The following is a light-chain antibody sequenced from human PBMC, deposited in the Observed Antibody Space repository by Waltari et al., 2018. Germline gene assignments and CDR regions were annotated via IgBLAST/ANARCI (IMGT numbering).Light chain of an antibody. J-gene: IGKJ4*01. CDR2: DAS. CDR1: RSVNTN. Sequence: EVVMTQSPASLSVSPGERVTLSCRASRSVNTNLAWYQQKPGQVPRLLIYDASTRADDIPVRFSGSGSGTDFTLTISSMQSEDFAVYYCQQYNNWPPLTFGGGTKVEIK. V-gene: IGKV3-15*01. CDR3: QQYNNWPPLT.